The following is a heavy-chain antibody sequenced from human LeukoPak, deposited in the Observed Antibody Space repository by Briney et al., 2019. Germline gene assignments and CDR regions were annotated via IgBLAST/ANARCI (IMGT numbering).Heavy chain of an antibody. Sequence: ASVKVSCKVSGYTLTELSMHWVRQAPGQGLEWMGWINPNSGGTNYAQKFQGRVTMTRDTSISTAYMELSRLRSDDTAVYYCARDPTGLYCSSTSSSTYMDVWGKGTTVTVSS. J-gene: IGHJ6*03. CDR3: ARDPTGLYCSSTSSSTYMDV. CDR1: GYTLTELS. CDR2: INPNSGGT. D-gene: IGHD2-2*01. V-gene: IGHV1-2*02.